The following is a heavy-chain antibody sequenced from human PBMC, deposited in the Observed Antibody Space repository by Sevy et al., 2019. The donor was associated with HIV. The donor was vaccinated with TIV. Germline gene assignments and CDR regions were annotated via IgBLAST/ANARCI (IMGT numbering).Heavy chain of an antibody. V-gene: IGHV4-34*01. J-gene: IGHJ5*02. Sequence: SETLSLTCAVHGGSFSGYYWNWIRQPPGKGLEWIGEINHSGSTNYNPSLKSRVTISVDTSKNQCSRKLSSVTAADTAVYYCARSPPIVVVPGAPSWFDPWGQGTLVTVSS. D-gene: IGHD2-2*01. CDR1: GGSFSGYY. CDR3: ARSPPIVVVPGAPSWFDP. CDR2: INHSGST.